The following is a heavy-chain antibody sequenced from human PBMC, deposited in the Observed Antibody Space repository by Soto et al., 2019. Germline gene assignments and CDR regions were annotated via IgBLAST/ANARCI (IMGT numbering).Heavy chain of an antibody. Sequence: SETLSLTCAVYGGSFSGYYWSWIRQPPGKGLEWIGEINHSGSTTYNPSLKSRVTISVDTSKNQFSLKLSFVTAADTAVYYCASGLHYSSSWYYYYYGMDVWGQGTTVTVSS. CDR3: ASGLHYSSSWYYYYYGMDV. V-gene: IGHV4-34*01. CDR1: GGSFSGYY. CDR2: INHSGST. D-gene: IGHD6-13*01. J-gene: IGHJ6*02.